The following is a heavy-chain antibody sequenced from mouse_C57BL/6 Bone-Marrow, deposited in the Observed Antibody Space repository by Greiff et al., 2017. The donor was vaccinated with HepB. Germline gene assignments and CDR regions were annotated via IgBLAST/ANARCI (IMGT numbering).Heavy chain of an antibody. CDR3: AHSAWFAY. J-gene: IGHJ3*01. CDR2: INPYNGDT. V-gene: IGHV1-20*01. Sequence: VQLKQSGPELVKPGDSVKISCKASGYSFTGYFMNWVMQSHGKSLEWIGRINPYNGDTFYNQKFKGKATLTVDKSSSTAHMELRSLTSEDSAVYYCAHSAWFAYWGQGTLVTVSA. CDR1: GYSFTGYF.